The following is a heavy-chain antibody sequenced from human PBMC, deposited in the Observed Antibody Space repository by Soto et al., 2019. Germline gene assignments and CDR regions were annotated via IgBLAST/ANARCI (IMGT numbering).Heavy chain of an antibody. CDR2: INPNSGGT. CDR3: ARDIAAAGTGSYGMDV. Sequence: ASVEVSCKASGYTFTGCYMHWVRQAPGQGLEWMGWINPNSGGTNYAQKFQGWVTMTRDTSISTAYMELSRLRSDDTAVYYCARDIAAAGTGSYGMDVWGQGTTVTVSS. V-gene: IGHV1-2*04. J-gene: IGHJ6*02. CDR1: GYTFTGCY. D-gene: IGHD6-13*01.